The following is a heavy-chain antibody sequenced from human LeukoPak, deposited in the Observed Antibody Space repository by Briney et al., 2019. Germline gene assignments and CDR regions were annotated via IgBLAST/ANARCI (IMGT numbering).Heavy chain of an antibody. D-gene: IGHD2/OR15-2a*01. V-gene: IGHV1-18*01. CDR3: ARVSTDYYYYYMDV. J-gene: IGHJ6*03. Sequence: APVKVSCKASGYTFTSYGISWVRQAPGQGLEWMGWISAYNGNTNYAQKLQGRVTMTTDTSTSTAYMELRSLRSDDTAVYYCARVSTDYYYYYMDVWGKGTTVTVSS. CDR1: GYTFTSYG. CDR2: ISAYNGNT.